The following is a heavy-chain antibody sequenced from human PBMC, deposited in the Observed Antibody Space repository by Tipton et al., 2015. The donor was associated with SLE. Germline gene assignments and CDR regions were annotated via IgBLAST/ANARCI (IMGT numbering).Heavy chain of an antibody. D-gene: IGHD3-3*01. V-gene: IGHV4-59*11. Sequence: TLSLTCTVSGGSISPHYWSWIRQSPGKGLDWIGYIYFGGSTTYSHSLKSRVTISIDTSKNQFALELRSVTVADTAIYYCAREGSGNGFDVWGLGTLVTVSS. J-gene: IGHJ5*02. CDR1: GGSISPHY. CDR3: AREGSGNGFDV. CDR2: IYFGGST.